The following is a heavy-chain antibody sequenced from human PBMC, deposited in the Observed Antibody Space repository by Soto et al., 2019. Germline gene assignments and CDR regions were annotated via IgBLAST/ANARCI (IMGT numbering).Heavy chain of an antibody. J-gene: IGHJ4*02. CDR3: ARIDVPYSSSWQMYYFDY. V-gene: IGHV3-30-3*01. Sequence: GGSLRLSCAASGFTFSSYAMHWVRQAPGKGLEWVAVISYDGSNKYYADSVKGRFTISRDNSKNTLYLQMNSLRAEDTAVYYCARIDVPYSSSWQMYYFDYWGQGTLVTVS. CDR2: ISYDGSNK. D-gene: IGHD6-13*01. CDR1: GFTFSSYA.